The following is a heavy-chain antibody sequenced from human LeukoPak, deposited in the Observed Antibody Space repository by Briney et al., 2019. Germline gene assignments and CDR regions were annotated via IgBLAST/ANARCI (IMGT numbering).Heavy chain of an antibody. V-gene: IGHV3-53*01. CDR3: ARIWGNYYDS. D-gene: IGHD3-22*01. CDR2: ISGSGGST. J-gene: IGHJ4*02. CDR1: GFIVSSNY. Sequence: GGSLRLSCAASGFIVSSNYMSWVRQAPGKGLEWVSAISGSGGSTYYADSVKGRFTISRDNSKNTLYLQMNSLRAEDTAVYYCARIWGNYYDSWGQGTLVTVSS.